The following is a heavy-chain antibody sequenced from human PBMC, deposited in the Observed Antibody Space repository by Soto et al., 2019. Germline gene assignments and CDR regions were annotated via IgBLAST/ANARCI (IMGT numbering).Heavy chain of an antibody. V-gene: IGHV4-39*01. CDR2: IYYSGST. CDR3: ARHNSPYYYDSSGLVAFDFDI. J-gene: IGHJ3*02. Sequence: SETLSLTCTVSGGSISSSSYYWGWIRQPPGKGLEWIGSIYYSGSTYYNPSLKSRVTISVDTSKNQFSLKLSSVTAADTAVYYCARHNSPYYYDSSGLVAFDFDIWGQGTMVTVSS. D-gene: IGHD3-22*01. CDR1: GGSISSSSYY.